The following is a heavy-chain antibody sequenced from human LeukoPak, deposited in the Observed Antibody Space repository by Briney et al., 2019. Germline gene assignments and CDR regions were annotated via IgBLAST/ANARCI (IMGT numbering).Heavy chain of an antibody. D-gene: IGHD4-17*01. J-gene: IGHJ4*02. CDR3: ARHVVAYDYGDY. Sequence: PSETLSLTCTVSGGSISSRGHYWGWIRQPPGKGLEWIGSIYYAGDTYYNPSLKSRVAISVDTSKNQFSLNLSSVTAADTAVYYCARHVVAYDYGDYWGQGTLVTVSS. CDR2: IYYAGDT. V-gene: IGHV4-39*01. CDR1: GGSISSRGHY.